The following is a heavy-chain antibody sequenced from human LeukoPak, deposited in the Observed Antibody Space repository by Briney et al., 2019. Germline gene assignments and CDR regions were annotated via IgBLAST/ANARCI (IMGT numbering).Heavy chain of an antibody. D-gene: IGHD3-10*01. Sequence: GGSLRLSCAASGFTFSSYAMSWVRQAPGKGLEWVSGISGNGASTYIADSVKGRFTISRDNFKHTLYLQMNSLRAEDTAVYYCAKEGYGSGSYYSGYFDYWGQGALVTVSS. J-gene: IGHJ4*02. CDR1: GFTFSSYA. CDR2: ISGNGAST. V-gene: IGHV3-23*01. CDR3: AKEGYGSGSYYSGYFDY.